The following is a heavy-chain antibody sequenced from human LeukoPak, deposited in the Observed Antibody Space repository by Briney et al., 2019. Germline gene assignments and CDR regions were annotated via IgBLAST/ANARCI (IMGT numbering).Heavy chain of an antibody. V-gene: IGHV3-21*01. CDR3: AKDLGRYRNNYFDY. Sequence: GGSLRLSCAASGFTFSSYGMNWVRQAPGKGLEWVSSISSSSSYIYYADSVKGRFTISRDNAKNSLYLQMNSLRAEDTAVYYCAKDLGRYRNNYFDYWGQGTLVTVSS. CDR2: ISSSSSYI. CDR1: GFTFSSYG. D-gene: IGHD1-26*01. J-gene: IGHJ4*02.